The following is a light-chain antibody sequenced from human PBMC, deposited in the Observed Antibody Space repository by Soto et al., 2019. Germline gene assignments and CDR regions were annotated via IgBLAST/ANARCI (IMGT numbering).Light chain of an antibody. J-gene: IGKJ3*01. CDR3: QHYNSWPAFT. V-gene: IGKV3-15*01. CDR1: QSVSSN. CDR2: GAS. Sequence: EIVMTQSPATLSVSPGERATLSCRASQSVSSNLAWYQQKPGQAPRLLIFGASTRATGIPARFSGSGSGTEFTLTISSLLSEDFAVDYCQHYNSWPAFTFGPGTKVDIK.